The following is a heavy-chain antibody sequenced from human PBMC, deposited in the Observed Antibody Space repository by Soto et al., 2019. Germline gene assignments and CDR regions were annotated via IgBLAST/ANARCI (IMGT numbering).Heavy chain of an antibody. CDR3: ASLYTYYYGSGSQNFDY. CDR1: GGSISSSSYY. J-gene: IGHJ4*02. D-gene: IGHD3-10*01. V-gene: IGHV4-39*01. CDR2: IYYSGST. Sequence: SETLSLTCTVSGGSISSSSYYWGWIRQPPGKGLEWIGSIYYSGSTYYNQSLKSRVTISVDTSKNQFSLKLSSVTAADTSVYYCASLYTYYYGSGSQNFDYWGQGTLVTVSS.